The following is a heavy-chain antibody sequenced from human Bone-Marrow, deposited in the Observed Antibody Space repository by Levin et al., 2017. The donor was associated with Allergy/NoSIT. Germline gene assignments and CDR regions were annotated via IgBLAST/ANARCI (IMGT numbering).Heavy chain of an antibody. CDR1: GGSVSSGSYY. CDR2: IYYSGST. J-gene: IGHJ5*01. CDR3: ARLGVGPSSGWYDC. V-gene: IGHV4-61*01. Sequence: SETLSLTCTVSGGSVSSGSYYWSWIRQPPGKGLEWIGYIYYSGSTNYNPSLKSRVTISVDTSKNQFSLKLSSVTAADTAVYYGARLGVGPSSGWYDCWGQGTLVTVSS. D-gene: IGHD6-25*01.